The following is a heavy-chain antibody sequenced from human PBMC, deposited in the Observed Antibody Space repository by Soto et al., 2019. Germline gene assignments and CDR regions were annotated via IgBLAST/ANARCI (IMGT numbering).Heavy chain of an antibody. J-gene: IGHJ4*02. Sequence: QVQLVESGGGVVQPGRSLRLSCAASGFTFSSYGMHWVRQAPGKGLEWVAVISYDGSNKYYADSVKGRFTISRDNSKNTLYLQMNSLRAEDTAVYYCAKDQVRVMVAAAFDYWGQGTLVTVSS. CDR3: AKDQVRVMVAAAFDY. CDR1: GFTFSSYG. CDR2: ISYDGSNK. V-gene: IGHV3-30*18. D-gene: IGHD2-15*01.